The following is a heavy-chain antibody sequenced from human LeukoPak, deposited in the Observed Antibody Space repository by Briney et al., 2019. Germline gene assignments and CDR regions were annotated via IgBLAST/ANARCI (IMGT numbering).Heavy chain of an antibody. D-gene: IGHD3-22*01. V-gene: IGHV4-59*08. CDR2: IHYSGST. CDR1: GGSLTGYY. J-gene: IGHJ4*02. CDR3: ARYYDNPGSLDY. Sequence: PSEPLSLTCTVSGGSLTGYYWSWVRQPPGEGLDWIGHIHYSGSTNNTPSLKSRVTMSVDTSKNQFSLTVTSVTAADTAVYYCARYYDNPGSLDYWGQGALVTVSS.